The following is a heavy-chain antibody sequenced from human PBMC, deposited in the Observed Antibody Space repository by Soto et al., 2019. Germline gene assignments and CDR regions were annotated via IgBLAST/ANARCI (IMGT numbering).Heavy chain of an antibody. D-gene: IGHD3-16*01. V-gene: IGHV4-34*01. J-gene: IGHJ4*02. CDR3: ASILRYL. Sequence: QVQLQQWGAGLLKPSETLSLSCAVYGGSFSGYYWSWIRQPPGKGLEWIGEINHSGSTNYNPSLKGRVTISVDTSKNQFSLRLSSVTAADTAVYYCASILRYLWGQVTLVSVSS. CDR2: INHSGST. CDR1: GGSFSGYY.